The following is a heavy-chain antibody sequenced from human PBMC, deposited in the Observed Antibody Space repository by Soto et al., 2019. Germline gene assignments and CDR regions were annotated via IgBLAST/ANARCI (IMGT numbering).Heavy chain of an antibody. V-gene: IGHV3-30*18. CDR3: AKDRLRYCSSTSCYGEDY. D-gene: IGHD2-2*01. Sequence: GGSLRLSCAASGFTFSSYGMHWVRQAPGKGLEWVAVISYDGSNKYYADSVKGRFTISRDNSKNTLYLQMNSLRAEDTAVYYCAKDRLRYCSSTSCYGEDYWGQGTLVTVSS. CDR1: GFTFSSYG. J-gene: IGHJ4*02. CDR2: ISYDGSNK.